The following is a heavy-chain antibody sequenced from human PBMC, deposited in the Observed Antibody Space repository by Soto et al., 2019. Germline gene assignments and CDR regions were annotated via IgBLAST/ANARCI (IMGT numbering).Heavy chain of an antibody. Sequence: PSETLSLTCTVSGGSVTGHFWSWVRQPPGKGLEWIGEVSHSGNTKYYPSLKSRVTISVDTSKNQFSLKLSSVTAADTAVYYCARGAEFWSGYYTTRYYFDYWGQGTLVTVSS. J-gene: IGHJ4*02. CDR3: ARGAEFWSGYYTTRYYFDY. CDR1: GGSVTGHF. V-gene: IGHV4-34*09. CDR2: VSHSGNT. D-gene: IGHD3-3*01.